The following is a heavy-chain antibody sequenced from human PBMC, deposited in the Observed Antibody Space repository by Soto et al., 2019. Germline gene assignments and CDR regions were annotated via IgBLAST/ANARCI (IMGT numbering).Heavy chain of an antibody. CDR2: IKTKTDGVTT. Sequence: EVQVVESGGGLVKPGGSLRLSCTTSGFIFKNAWMTWVRRAPGRGLEWIGRIKTKTDGVTTDYASPMKGRFTISRDDSRSTVFLQMTSLKAEDTAIYYCTATKGAYSAYVSCDFWGQGVLVTVSS. CDR3: TATKGAYSAYVSCDF. CDR1: GFIFKNAW. D-gene: IGHD5-12*01. J-gene: IGHJ4*02. V-gene: IGHV3-15*01.